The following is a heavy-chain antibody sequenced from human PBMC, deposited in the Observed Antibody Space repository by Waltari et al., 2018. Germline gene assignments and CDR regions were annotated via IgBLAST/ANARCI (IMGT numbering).Heavy chain of an antibody. J-gene: IGHJ4*02. CDR2: ISSNGGST. V-gene: IGHV3-64*01. D-gene: IGHD1-26*01. Sequence: EVQLVESGGGLVQPGGSLRLSCAASGFTFSSYAMPWVRQAPGKGLEYVSAISSNGGSTYYANSVKGRFTISRDNSKNTLYLQMGSLRAEDMAVYYCARSWELLPLDYWGQGTLVTVSS. CDR3: ARSWELLPLDY. CDR1: GFTFSSYA.